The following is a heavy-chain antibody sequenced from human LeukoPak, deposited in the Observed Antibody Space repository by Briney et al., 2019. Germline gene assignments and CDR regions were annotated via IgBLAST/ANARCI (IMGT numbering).Heavy chain of an antibody. Sequence: GGSLRLSCAASGFTFSSYSMNWVRQAPGKGLECVSAISGSGDITYYADSVKGRFTISRDNSKNTVSLQMNSLRAEDTAIYYCTKRDHASGSYLGAFDFWGQGTMVTVSS. CDR2: ISGSGDIT. D-gene: IGHD3-10*01. CDR3: TKRDHASGSYLGAFDF. V-gene: IGHV3-23*01. CDR1: GFTFSSYS. J-gene: IGHJ3*01.